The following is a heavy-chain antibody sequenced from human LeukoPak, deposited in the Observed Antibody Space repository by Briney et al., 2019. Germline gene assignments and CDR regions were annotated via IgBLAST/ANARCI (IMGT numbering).Heavy chain of an antibody. V-gene: IGHV4-59*01. Sequence: SETLSLTCTVSGGSISSYYWSWIRQPPGKGLEWIGHIYYSGSTNYNPSLKSRVTISVDTSKNQFSLKLSSVTAADTAVYYCARGSGGSYPYDAFDIWGQGTMVTVSS. J-gene: IGHJ3*02. D-gene: IGHD1-26*01. CDR1: GGSISSYY. CDR2: IYYSGST. CDR3: ARGSGGSYPYDAFDI.